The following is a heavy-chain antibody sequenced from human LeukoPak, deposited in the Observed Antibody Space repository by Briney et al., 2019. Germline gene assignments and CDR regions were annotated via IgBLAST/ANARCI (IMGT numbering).Heavy chain of an antibody. D-gene: IGHD6-19*01. Sequence: GGSLRLSCAASGFTFSSYAMHWVRRAPGKGLEWVAVISYDGSNKYYADSVKGRFTISRDNSKNTLYLQMNSLRAEDTAVYYCARSPSSGWTLYYFDYWGQGTLVTVSS. J-gene: IGHJ4*02. CDR2: ISYDGSNK. CDR3: ARSPSSGWTLYYFDY. V-gene: IGHV3-30-3*01. CDR1: GFTFSSYA.